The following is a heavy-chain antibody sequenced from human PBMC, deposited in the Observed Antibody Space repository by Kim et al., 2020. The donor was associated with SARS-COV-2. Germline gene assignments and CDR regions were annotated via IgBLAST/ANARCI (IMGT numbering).Heavy chain of an antibody. CDR2: ISYSGTP. Sequence: SETLSLTCSVSGGSIRSGGKFWTWIRQHPAKGLEWMGYISYSGTPHYSPSLRRRVSISLQTSENQFSLELPSVTAADTAVYFCARGEPLVFWGQGTLVTV. J-gene: IGHJ4*02. V-gene: IGHV4-31*03. CDR3: ARGEPLVF. CDR1: GGSIRSGGKF.